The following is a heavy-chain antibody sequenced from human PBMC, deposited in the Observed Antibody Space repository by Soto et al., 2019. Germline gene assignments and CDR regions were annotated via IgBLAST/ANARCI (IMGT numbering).Heavy chain of an antibody. Sequence: GGSLRLSCAASGFTFSSYWMHWVRQAPGKGLMWVSRINGDGSSTNYADSVKGRFTISRDNTKNTLYLQMNSLRVEDTALYYCARVMAGAPGDFWGHGTLVTVSS. V-gene: IGHV3-74*01. D-gene: IGHD2-8*01. CDR1: GFTFSSYW. CDR3: ARVMAGAPGDF. J-gene: IGHJ4*01. CDR2: INGDGSST.